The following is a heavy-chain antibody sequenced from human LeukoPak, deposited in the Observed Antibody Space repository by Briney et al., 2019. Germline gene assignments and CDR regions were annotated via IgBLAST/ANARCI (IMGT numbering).Heavy chain of an antibody. J-gene: IGHJ4*02. CDR3: ARLAEKKASRRGNYFDY. V-gene: IGHV1-2*02. CDR1: GYTFTGYY. CDR2: INPNSGGT. D-gene: IGHD3-16*01. Sequence: ASVKVSCKASGYTFTGYYMHWVRQAPGQGLEWMGWINPNSGGTNYAQKFQGRVTMTRDTSISTAYMELSRLRSDDTAVYYCARLAEKKASRRGNYFDYWGQGTLVTVSS.